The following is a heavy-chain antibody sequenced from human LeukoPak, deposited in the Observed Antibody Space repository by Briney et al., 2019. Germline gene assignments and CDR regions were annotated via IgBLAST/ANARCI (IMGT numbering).Heavy chain of an antibody. V-gene: IGHV3-23*01. J-gene: IGHJ4*02. CDR1: GFSFSGYA. CDR2: ISGSGAST. CDR3: AKGSRGYTNYYFDY. Sequence: PGGSLRLSCASSGFSFSGYAMICVRQAPGKGLELVSTISGSGASTFYADSVRGRFITSKDIPSNIVYLQMNSLRAEDTAVYYCAKGSRGYTNYYFDYWGQGTLVTVSS. D-gene: IGHD2-2*02.